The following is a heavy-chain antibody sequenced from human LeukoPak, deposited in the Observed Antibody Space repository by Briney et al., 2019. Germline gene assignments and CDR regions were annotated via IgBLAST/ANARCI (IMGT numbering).Heavy chain of an antibody. CDR2: IYYSRSN. J-gene: IGHJ4*02. Sequence: SETLSLTCTVSGGSISSYYWSWIRQPPGKGPEWIGYIYYSRSNNYNPSLKSRVTISVDTSKNQFSLKLSSVTAADTAVYYCARVRYYDILTGYYGDGYFDYWGQGTLVTVSS. CDR1: GGSISSYY. D-gene: IGHD3-9*01. V-gene: IGHV4-59*01. CDR3: ARVRYYDILTGYYGDGYFDY.